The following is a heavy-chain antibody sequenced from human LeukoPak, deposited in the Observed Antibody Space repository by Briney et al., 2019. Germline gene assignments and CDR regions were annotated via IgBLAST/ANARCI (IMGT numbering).Heavy chain of an antibody. Sequence: EASVKVSCKASGYTFTGYYMHWVRQAPGQGLEWMGWLNPNSGVTKYAQKFQGRVSMTRDTSISTAYVELSRLRSDDTAVYYCASGAYSSGWYSDYWGQGTLVTVSS. D-gene: IGHD6-19*01. CDR3: ASGAYSSGWYSDY. J-gene: IGHJ4*02. CDR2: LNPNSGVT. CDR1: GYTFTGYY. V-gene: IGHV1-2*02.